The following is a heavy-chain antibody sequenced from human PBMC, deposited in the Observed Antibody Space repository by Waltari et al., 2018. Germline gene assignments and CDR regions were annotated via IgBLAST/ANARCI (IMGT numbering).Heavy chain of an antibody. V-gene: IGHV3-23*04. D-gene: IGHD6-19*01. CDR1: GFTFSSYA. Sequence: EVQLVESGGGLVQPGGSLRLSCAASGFTFSSYAMSWVRQAPGQGLEWVSAISGSGGSTYYADSVKGRFTISRDNSKNTLYLQMNSLRAEDTAVYYCAKDPLHSSGWYGGGFDYWGQGTLVTVSS. CDR2: ISGSGGST. CDR3: AKDPLHSSGWYGGGFDY. J-gene: IGHJ4*02.